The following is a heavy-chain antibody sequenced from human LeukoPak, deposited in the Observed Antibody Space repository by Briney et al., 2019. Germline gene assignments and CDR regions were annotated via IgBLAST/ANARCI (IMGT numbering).Heavy chain of an antibody. D-gene: IGHD6-19*01. CDR3: ARAMVAGHSTGGYFDY. Sequence: GASAKVSCKASGYTFTSYYMHWVRQAPGQGLEWMGIINPSGGSTSYAQKFQGRVTMTRDTSTSTVYMELSSLRSEDTAVYYCARAMVAGHSTGGYFDYWGQGTLVTVSS. CDR2: INPSGGST. CDR1: GYTFTSYY. J-gene: IGHJ4*02. V-gene: IGHV1-46*01.